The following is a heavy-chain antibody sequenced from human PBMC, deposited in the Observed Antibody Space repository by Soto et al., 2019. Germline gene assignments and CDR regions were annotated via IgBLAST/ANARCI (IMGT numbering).Heavy chain of an antibody. D-gene: IGHD2-8*01. CDR3: ARVVYFASDGFPRPYDY. V-gene: IGHV1-3*01. CDR1: GYTSTTYA. CDR2: IYGGNDMT. Sequence: ASVKVSGKASGYTSTTYAIYWVRQGPRQRLEWLGWIYGGNDMTGYTQRFQGSLTITKKTTASTASTELSSLRTEDTAVYYCARVVYFASDGFPRPYDYWGQGTLVTGS. J-gene: IGHJ4*02.